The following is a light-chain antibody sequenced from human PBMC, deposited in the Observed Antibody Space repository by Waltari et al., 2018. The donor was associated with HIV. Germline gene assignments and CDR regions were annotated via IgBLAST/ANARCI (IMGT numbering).Light chain of an antibody. V-gene: IGLV2-14*03. CDR1: SSDVGGYNY. CDR3: SSYTTSRTVV. CDR2: GVT. J-gene: IGLJ2*01. Sequence: QSALTQPASVSGSPGQSITISCTGTSSDVGGYNYVSWYQQHPGKAPKLMVYGVTNRTSGVATRFSGSKSGNTAFLTSSGLQAEDEADYYCSSYTTSRTVVFGGGTKLTVL.